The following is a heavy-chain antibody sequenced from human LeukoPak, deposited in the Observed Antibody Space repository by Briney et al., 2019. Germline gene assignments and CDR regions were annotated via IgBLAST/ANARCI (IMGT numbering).Heavy chain of an antibody. J-gene: IGHJ4*02. CDR2: ISYDGSNK. CDR1: GFTFSSYG. D-gene: IGHD5-18*01. V-gene: IGHV3-30*18. CDR3: AKISGYSEDY. Sequence: GGSLRLSCAASGFTFSSYGMHWVRQAPGKGLEWVAVISYDGSNKYYADSVKGRFTISRDNSKNTLYLQMNSLRAEDTAVYYCAKISGYSEDYWGQGTLVTVSS.